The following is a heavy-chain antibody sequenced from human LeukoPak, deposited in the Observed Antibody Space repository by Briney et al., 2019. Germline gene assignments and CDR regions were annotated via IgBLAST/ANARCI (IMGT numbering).Heavy chain of an antibody. D-gene: IGHD3-9*01. CDR3: AREGVPYDILTGHSSYRAFDI. Sequence: GGSLRLSCAASGFTFSSYSMNWVRQAPGKGLEWVSYISSSSSTIYYADSVKGRFTISRDNAKNSLYLQMNSLRAEDTAVYYCAREGVPYDILTGHSSYRAFDIWGQGTMVTVSS. V-gene: IGHV3-48*01. CDR2: ISSSSSTI. CDR1: GFTFSSYS. J-gene: IGHJ3*02.